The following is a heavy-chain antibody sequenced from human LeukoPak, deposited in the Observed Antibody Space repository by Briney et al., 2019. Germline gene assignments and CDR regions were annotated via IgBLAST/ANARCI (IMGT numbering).Heavy chain of an antibody. Sequence: GGSLRLSCAASGFTVSSNYMSWVRKAPGKGLEWVSLIYSGGSTSYADSVKGRFTFSRDNSNNTLYLQMNSLRAEDTAVYYCARDRVNWNDVGGLFDYWGQGTLVTVSS. J-gene: IGHJ4*02. D-gene: IGHD1-1*01. CDR3: ARDRVNWNDVGGLFDY. CDR1: GFTVSSNY. V-gene: IGHV3-53*01. CDR2: IYSGGST.